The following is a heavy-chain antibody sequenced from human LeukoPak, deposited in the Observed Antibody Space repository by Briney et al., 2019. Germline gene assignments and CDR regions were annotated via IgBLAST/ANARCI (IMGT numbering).Heavy chain of an antibody. J-gene: IGHJ3*02. CDR3: ASGRLYDSSGYLDDAFDI. D-gene: IGHD3-22*01. Sequence: ASVTVSCKASGYTFTGYYMHWVRQAPGQGLEWMGWINPNSGGTSYAQTFQGRVTMTRDTSISTAYMELSRLRSDDTAVYYCASGRLYDSSGYLDDAFDIWGQGTMVTVSS. CDR1: GYTFTGYY. CDR2: INPNSGGT. V-gene: IGHV1-2*02.